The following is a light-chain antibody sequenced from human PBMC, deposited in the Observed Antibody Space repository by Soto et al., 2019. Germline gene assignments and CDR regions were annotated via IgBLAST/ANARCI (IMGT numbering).Light chain of an antibody. CDR1: QGISSY. CDR3: QQYYSYPPIT. J-gene: IGKJ5*01. CDR2: AAS. Sequence: DIQVTQSPSFLSASVGDRVTITCRASQGISSYLAWYQQKPGKAPKLLIYAASTLQSGVPSRFSGSGSGTDFTLTISSLQPEDFATYYCQQYYSYPPITFGQGTRLEIK. V-gene: IGKV1-9*01.